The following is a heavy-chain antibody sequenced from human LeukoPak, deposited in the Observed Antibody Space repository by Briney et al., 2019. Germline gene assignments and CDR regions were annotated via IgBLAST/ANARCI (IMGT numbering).Heavy chain of an antibody. V-gene: IGHV1-18*01. D-gene: IGHD3-22*01. J-gene: IGHJ4*02. CDR3: ARVISYYDTGGYFDY. CDR2: ISAYNGNT. Sequence: ASVKVSCKASGYTFTSYGISWVRHAPGQGLEWMGWISAYNGNTNYAQKLQGRVTMTTDTSTSTAYMELRSLRSDDTAVYYCARVISYYDTGGYFDYWGQGTLVTVSS. CDR1: GYTFTSYG.